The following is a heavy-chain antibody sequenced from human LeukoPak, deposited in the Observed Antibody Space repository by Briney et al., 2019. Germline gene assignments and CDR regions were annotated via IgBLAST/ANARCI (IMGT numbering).Heavy chain of an antibody. CDR1: GFTFSTYA. Sequence: GGSLRLSCAASGFTFSTYAVSWVRQAPGKGLEWVSAISSSGGSTYYADFVKGRFTISRDNSKNTVYLQMNSLRAEDTAVYYCAKPAYYDSNGYYSPFDYWGQGTLVTVSS. CDR3: AKPAYYDSNGYYSPFDY. CDR2: ISSSGGST. V-gene: IGHV3-23*01. J-gene: IGHJ4*02. D-gene: IGHD3-22*01.